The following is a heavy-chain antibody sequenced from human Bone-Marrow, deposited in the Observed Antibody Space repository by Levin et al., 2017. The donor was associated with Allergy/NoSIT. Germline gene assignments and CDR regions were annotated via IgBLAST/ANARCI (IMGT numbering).Heavy chain of an antibody. D-gene: IGHD1-26*01. CDR2: ITWDSATI. V-gene: IGHV3-9*01. Sequence: GGSLRLSCAASGFTFDYYAMHWVRRAPGKGLEWVSGITWDSATIDYADSVKGRFTISRDNAKNSLYLQMNSLRPEDTAFYYCAKSIGRSGSYLTPYDWGQGTLVTVSS. CDR3: AKSIGRSGSYLTPYD. CDR1: GFTFDYYA. J-gene: IGHJ4*02.